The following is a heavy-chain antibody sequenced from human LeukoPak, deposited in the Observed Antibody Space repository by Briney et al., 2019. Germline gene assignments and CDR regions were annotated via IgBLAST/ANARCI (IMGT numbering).Heavy chain of an antibody. V-gene: IGHV3-20*04. Sequence: GGSLRLSCAASGFTFDDYAMHWVRQAPGKGLEWVSGINWNGGSTGYADSVKGRFTISRDNAKNSLYLQMNSLRAEDTALYYCASGGIYYGASFEFWGQGTRVTVSS. J-gene: IGHJ4*02. CDR2: INWNGGST. CDR3: ASGGIYYGASFEF. CDR1: GFTFDDYA. D-gene: IGHD1-26*01.